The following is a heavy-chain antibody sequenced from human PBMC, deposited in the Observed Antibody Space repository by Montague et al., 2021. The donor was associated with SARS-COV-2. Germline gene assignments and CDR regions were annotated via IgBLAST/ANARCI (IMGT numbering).Heavy chain of an antibody. J-gene: IGHJ4*02. D-gene: IGHD1-26*01. Sequence: CAISGDSVSSNSAAWNWIRQPPSRGLEWLGRTYYRSKWYNDYAVSVKSRITINPDTSKNQISLQLNSVTPEDTAVYYCARTSASCDYWGQGTLVTVSS. CDR2: TYYRSKWYN. CDR1: GDSVSSNSAA. CDR3: ARTSASCDY. V-gene: IGHV6-1*01.